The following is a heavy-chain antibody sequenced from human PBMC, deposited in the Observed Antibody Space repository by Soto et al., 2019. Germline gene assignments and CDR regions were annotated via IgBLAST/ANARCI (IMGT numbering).Heavy chain of an antibody. CDR2: INGRSNYK. CDR1: GFALTTYT. D-gene: IGHD1-26*01. Sequence: GGSLRLSCVASGFALTTYTMNWVRQAPGTGLEWVSSINGRSNYKYYSDSVKGRFTVSRDNAQNSPFLQMSRLGPEDTAVYYCVREDGVVGASSAFDSWGQGTLVTVSS. V-gene: IGHV3-21*01. J-gene: IGHJ4*02. CDR3: VREDGVVGASSAFDS.